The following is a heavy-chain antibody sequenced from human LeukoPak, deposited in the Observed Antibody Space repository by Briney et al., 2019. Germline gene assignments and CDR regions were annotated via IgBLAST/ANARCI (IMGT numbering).Heavy chain of an antibody. J-gene: IGHJ4*02. CDR3: ARDLVGITGTTG. CDR1: GGTFSSYA. V-gene: IGHV1-69*05. D-gene: IGHD1-7*01. CDR2: IIPIFGTA. Sequence: SVKLSCKASGGTFSSYAISWVRQAPGQGLEWMGRIIPIFGTANYAQKFQGRVTITTDEYTSTAYMELSSLRSEDTAVYYCARDLVGITGTTGWGQGTLVTVSS.